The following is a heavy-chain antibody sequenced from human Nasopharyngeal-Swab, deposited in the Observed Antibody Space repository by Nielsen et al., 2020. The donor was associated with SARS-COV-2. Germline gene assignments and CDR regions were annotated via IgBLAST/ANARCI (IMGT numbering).Heavy chain of an antibody. CDR1: GFTFSNYA. CDR2: ISYDGSNE. J-gene: IGHJ4*02. CDR3: AKDSLMYFYDSRGYGPPDY. V-gene: IGHV3-30*04. D-gene: IGHD3-22*01. Sequence: GGSLRLSCAASGFTFSNYAMHWVRQAPGKGLEWVALISYDGSNENYADSVKGRFTISRDNSKNTLYLQMNSLRADDTAVYYCAKDSLMYFYDSRGYGPPDYWGQGTLVTVSS.